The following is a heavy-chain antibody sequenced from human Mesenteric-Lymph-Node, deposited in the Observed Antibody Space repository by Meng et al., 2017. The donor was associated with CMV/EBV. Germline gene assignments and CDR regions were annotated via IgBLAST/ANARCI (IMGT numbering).Heavy chain of an antibody. Sequence: ASVKVSCKASGYTFTGYYMHWVRQAPGQGLEWMGWINPNSGGTNYAQKFQGRVTMTRDTSISTAYMELTRLRSDDTAVYFCARGVDYMYYYGIDVWGQGTTVTVSS. CDR2: INPNSGGT. CDR3: ARGVDYMYYYGIDV. CDR1: GYTFTGYY. J-gene: IGHJ6*02. D-gene: IGHD4/OR15-4a*01. V-gene: IGHV1-2*02.